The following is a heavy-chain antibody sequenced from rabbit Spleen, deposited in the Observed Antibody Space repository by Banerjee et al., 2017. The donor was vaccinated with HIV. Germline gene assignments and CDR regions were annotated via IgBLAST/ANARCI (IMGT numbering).Heavy chain of an antibody. Sequence: ELEESGGDLVQHEGSLTLTCKDSGFSFGDSDEMSWVRQAPGKGLEWIACINAATVKPVYSTWSKGRFTISRTSSTTVTLLMPILTAADTATYFCARDLDGVIGCYFGWWGQGTLVTVS. CDR3: ARDLDGVIGCYFGW. D-gene: IGHD1-1*01. J-gene: IGHJ4*01. CDR1: GFSFGDSDE. CDR2: INAATVKP. V-gene: IGHV1S45*01.